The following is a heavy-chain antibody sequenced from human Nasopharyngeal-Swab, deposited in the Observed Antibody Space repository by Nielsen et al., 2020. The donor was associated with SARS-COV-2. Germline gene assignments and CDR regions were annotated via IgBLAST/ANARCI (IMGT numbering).Heavy chain of an antibody. Sequence: GGSLRLSCKGSGSSFTSYWISWVRQMPGKDLEWMGRIDPSDSYTNYSPSFQGHVTISADKSISTAYLRWSSLKASDTAMYYCARWVVDCSSTSCHYYFDYWGQGTLVTVSS. CDR2: IDPSDSYT. V-gene: IGHV5-10-1*01. CDR1: GSSFTSYW. CDR3: ARWVVDCSSTSCHYYFDY. D-gene: IGHD2-2*01. J-gene: IGHJ4*02.